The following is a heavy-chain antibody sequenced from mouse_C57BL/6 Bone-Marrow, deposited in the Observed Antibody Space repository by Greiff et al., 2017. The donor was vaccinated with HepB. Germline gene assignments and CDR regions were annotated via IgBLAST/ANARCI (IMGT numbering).Heavy chain of an antibody. Sequence: DVMLVESGEGLVKPGGSLKLSCAASGFTFSSYAMSWVRQTPEKRLEWVAYISSGGDYIYYADTVKGRFTISRDNARNTLYLQMSSLKSEDTAMYYCTRDAYYSNPAWFAYWGQGTLVTVSA. CDR3: TRDAYYSNPAWFAY. CDR2: ISSGGDYI. D-gene: IGHD2-5*01. CDR1: GFTFSSYA. V-gene: IGHV5-9-1*02. J-gene: IGHJ3*01.